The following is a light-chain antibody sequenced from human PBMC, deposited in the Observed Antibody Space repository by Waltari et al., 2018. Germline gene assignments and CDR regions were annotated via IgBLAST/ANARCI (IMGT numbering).Light chain of an antibody. CDR3: LQYSSSPLT. V-gene: IGKV1-12*01. Sequence: DIQMTQSPSSMSASVGDTVTITCRASRSISSWLDWYQQKPGKAPKLLIYKASSLQSGVPSRFSGSGSGTEFTLTISSLQPEDFATYYCLQYSSSPLTFGGGTKVEIK. J-gene: IGKJ4*01. CDR2: KAS. CDR1: RSISSW.